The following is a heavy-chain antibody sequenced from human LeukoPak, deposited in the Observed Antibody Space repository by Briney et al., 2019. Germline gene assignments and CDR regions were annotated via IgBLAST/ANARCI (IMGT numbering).Heavy chain of an antibody. CDR1: GFTFSKYS. V-gene: IGHV3-21*01. CDR3: VRGLISNSRGDY. D-gene: IGHD1-1*01. CDR2: ISSSGTYT. Sequence: GGSLRLSCAASGFTFSKYSMNWVRQAPGKELDWISSISSSGTYTYYADSVKGRCTISRDNAKNSLYLQMSSLRVEDTAIYYCVRGLISNSRGDYWGQGTLVSVSS. J-gene: IGHJ4*02.